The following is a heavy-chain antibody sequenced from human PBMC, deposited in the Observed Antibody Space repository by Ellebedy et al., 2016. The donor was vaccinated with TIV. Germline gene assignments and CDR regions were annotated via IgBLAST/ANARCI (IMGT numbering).Heavy chain of an antibody. CDR2: NYKGGDT. J-gene: IGHJ4*02. CDR3: ARGDGSGSYYR. D-gene: IGHD3-10*01. V-gene: IGHV4-31*03. Sequence: SETLSLTXSVSGASITSGGYYWSWIRQHPGKGLEWIGHNYKGGDTYYNPSLKSRVVISMDTSKNQFSLKVVSVTAADTAVHYCARGDGSGSYYRWGQGTLVTVSS. CDR1: GASITSGGYY.